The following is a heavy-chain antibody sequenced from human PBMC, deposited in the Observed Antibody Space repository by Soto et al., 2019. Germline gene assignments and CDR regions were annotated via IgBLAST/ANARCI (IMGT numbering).Heavy chain of an antibody. CDR3: AKQGDPVGAFDI. Sequence: PGGSLRLSCAASGFTFSSYGMHWVRQAPGKGLEWVAVISYDGSNKYYADSVKGRFTISRDNSKNTLYLQMNSLRAEDTAVYYCAKQGDPVGAFDIWGQGTMVTVSS. D-gene: IGHD2-21*02. CDR2: ISYDGSNK. J-gene: IGHJ3*02. CDR1: GFTFSSYG. V-gene: IGHV3-30*18.